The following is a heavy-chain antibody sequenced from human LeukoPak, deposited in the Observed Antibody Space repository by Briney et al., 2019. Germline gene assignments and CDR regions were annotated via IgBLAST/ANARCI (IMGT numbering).Heavy chain of an antibody. CDR3: TREKVAGPKYYYYGMDV. CDR1: GFTFGDYA. CDR2: IRSKAYGGTT. J-gene: IGHJ6*02. Sequence: GGSLRLSCTASGFTFGDYAMSWVRQAPGKGREWVGFIRSKAYGGTTEYAASVKGRFTISRDDSKSIAYLQMNSLKTEDTAVYYCTREKVAGPKYYYYGMDVWGQGTTVTVSS. D-gene: IGHD6-19*01. V-gene: IGHV3-49*04.